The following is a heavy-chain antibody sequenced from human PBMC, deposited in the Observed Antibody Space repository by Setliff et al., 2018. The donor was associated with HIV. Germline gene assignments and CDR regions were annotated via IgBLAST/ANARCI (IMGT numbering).Heavy chain of an antibody. J-gene: IGHJ4*02. V-gene: IGHV4-61*02. CDR3: ARLRITMIMMLNYFDY. Sequence: PSETLSLTCTVSGGSISSGNYYWNWIRQPAGKGLEWIGRISISTSGSTNYNPSLKSRVTISVDTSKNQFTLKLRSVTAADTAVYFCARLRITMIMMLNYFDYWGQGTLVTVSS. CDR2: ISTSGST. D-gene: IGHD3-22*01. CDR1: GGSISSGNYY.